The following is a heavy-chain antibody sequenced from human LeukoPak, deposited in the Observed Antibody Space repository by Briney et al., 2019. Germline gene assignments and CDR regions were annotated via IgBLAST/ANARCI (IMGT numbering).Heavy chain of an antibody. J-gene: IGHJ4*02. CDR2: ITTSDGDT. V-gene: IGHV3-23*01. Sequence: GGSLRLSCAASGFTFSSYTMSWVRQAPGKGLEWVSTITTSDGDTYYADSVKGRFTVSRDNSKNTLYLQMNSLRAEDTAVYYCAKDGGLWVSAHWGDSWGRGTLVTVSS. D-gene: IGHD7-27*01. CDR1: GFTFSSYT. CDR3: AKDGGLWVSAHWGDS.